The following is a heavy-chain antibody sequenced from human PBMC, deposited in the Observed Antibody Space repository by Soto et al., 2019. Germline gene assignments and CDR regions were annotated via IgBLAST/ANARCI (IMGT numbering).Heavy chain of an antibody. D-gene: IGHD6-19*01. V-gene: IGHV4-59*11. CDR2: IYYSGST. J-gene: IGHJ3*02. Sequence: SVTLFLTFTNLSFSIRSHYWSWITKPPGKGLEWIGYIYYSGSTNYNPSLKSRVTISVDTSKNQFSLKLSSVTAADTAVYYCARAYSSGWQGALFAFDIWGQGTMVS. CDR1: SFSIRSHY. CDR3: ARAYSSGWQGALFAFDI.